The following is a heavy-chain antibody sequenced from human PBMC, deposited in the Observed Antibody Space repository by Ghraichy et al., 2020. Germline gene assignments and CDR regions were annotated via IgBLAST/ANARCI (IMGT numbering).Heavy chain of an antibody. CDR1: GFTFSSYA. D-gene: IGHD3-16*02. Sequence: GGSLRLSCAASGFTFSSYAMSWVRQAPGKGLEWVSAISGSGGSTYYADSVKGRFTISRDNSKNTLYLQMNSLRAEDTAVYYCAKDRWYYDYVWGSYRRIRWFDPWGQGTLVTVSS. J-gene: IGHJ5*02. CDR2: ISGSGGST. CDR3: AKDRWYYDYVWGSYRRIRWFDP. V-gene: IGHV3-23*01.